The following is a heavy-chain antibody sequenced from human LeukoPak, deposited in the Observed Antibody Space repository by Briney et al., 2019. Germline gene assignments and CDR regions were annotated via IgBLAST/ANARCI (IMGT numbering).Heavy chain of an antibody. J-gene: IGHJ4*02. CDR3: ATDSPETAAFDY. D-gene: IGHD1-1*01. CDR1: GFSFSTYS. V-gene: IGHV3-48*04. CDR2: IVGSSSNI. Sequence: GGSLRLSCTASGFSFSTYSMNWVRQAPGKGLEWVSYIVGSSSNIYYADTVKGRFTISRDNAKNSLYLQMDSLRAEDTAVYYCATDSPETAAFDYWGQGTLVTVSS.